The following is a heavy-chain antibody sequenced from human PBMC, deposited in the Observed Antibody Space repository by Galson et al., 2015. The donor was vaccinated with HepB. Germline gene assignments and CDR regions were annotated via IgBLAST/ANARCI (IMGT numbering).Heavy chain of an antibody. D-gene: IGHD3-10*01. CDR1: GYSFTSYW. CDR2: IDPSDSYT. Sequence: SGAEVKKPGESLRLSCKGSGYSFTSYWISWVRQMPGKGLEWMGRIDPSDSYTNYSPSFQGHVTISADKSISTAYLQWSSLKASDTAMYYCPRHPPTYYYGSGSYRAGFDYWGQGTLVTVSS. V-gene: IGHV5-10-1*01. J-gene: IGHJ4*02. CDR3: PRHPPTYYYGSGSYRAGFDY.